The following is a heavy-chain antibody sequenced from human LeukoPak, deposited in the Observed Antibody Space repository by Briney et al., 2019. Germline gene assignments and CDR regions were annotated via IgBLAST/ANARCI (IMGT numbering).Heavy chain of an antibody. V-gene: IGHV4-59*12. CDR1: GGSISSYY. J-gene: IGHJ4*02. Sequence: SETLSLTCTVSGGSISSYYWSWIRQPPGKGLEWIGYIYYSGSTNYNPSLKSRVTISVDTSKNQFSLKLSSVTAADTAVYYCARDGLERLPLDYWGQGTLVTVSS. D-gene: IGHD1-1*01. CDR2: IYYSGST. CDR3: ARDGLERLPLDY.